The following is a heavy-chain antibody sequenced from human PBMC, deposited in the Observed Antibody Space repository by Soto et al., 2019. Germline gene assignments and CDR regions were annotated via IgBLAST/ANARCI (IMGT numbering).Heavy chain of an antibody. CDR3: ARGRSGGPLNWFDP. Sequence: VASVKVSCKASGYTFTGYYMHWVRQAPGQGLEWMGWINPNSGGTNYAQKFQGRVTMTRDTSISTAYMELSRLRSDDTAVYYCARGRSGGPLNWFDPWGQGTLVTVSS. CDR1: GYTFTGYY. V-gene: IGHV1-2*02. CDR2: INPNSGGT. J-gene: IGHJ5*02. D-gene: IGHD2-15*01.